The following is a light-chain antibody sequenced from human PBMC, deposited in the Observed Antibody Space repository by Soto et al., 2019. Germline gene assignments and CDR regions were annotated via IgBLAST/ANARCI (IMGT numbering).Light chain of an antibody. V-gene: IGKV1-5*01. CDR2: EAS. J-gene: IGKJ1*01. Sequence: DILLTQSPSTLSASVGDSVTITCRASQSVSSWLAWYQQKPGRAPRLLIYEASKLEAGVPSRFSGSGSETELSLTISSHQPDDSATYFCQQYNSSPTFGQGTRVEIK. CDR1: QSVSSW. CDR3: QQYNSSPT.